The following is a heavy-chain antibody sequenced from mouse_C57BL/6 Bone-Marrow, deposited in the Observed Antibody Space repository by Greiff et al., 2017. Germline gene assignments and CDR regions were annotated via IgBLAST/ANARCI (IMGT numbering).Heavy chain of an antibody. CDR2: IHPDSSTI. V-gene: IGHV4-1*01. CDR3: ARPIYYDYTWYIDV. CDR1: AVDFSRYW. J-gene: IGHJ1*03. Sequence: PASAVDFSRYWMSWVRRAPGKGLEWIGEIHPDSSTINYAPSLKDKFIISRDNAKNTLYLQMSKVRSEDTALYYCARPIYYDYTWYIDVWGTGTTVTVSS. D-gene: IGHD2-4*01.